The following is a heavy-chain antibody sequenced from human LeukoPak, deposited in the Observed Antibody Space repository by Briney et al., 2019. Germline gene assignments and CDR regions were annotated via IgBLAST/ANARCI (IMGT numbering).Heavy chain of an antibody. CDR2: ISAYNGNT. J-gene: IGHJ4*02. CDR1: GYTFTSYG. Sequence: ASVKVSCKASGYTFTSYGISWVRQAPGQGLEWMGWISAYNGNTNYAQKLQGRVTMTTDTSTSTAYMELRSLRSDDTAVYYCARGGDYYGSGSSHLDYWGQGTLVTVSS. V-gene: IGHV1-18*01. CDR3: ARGGDYYGSGSSHLDY. D-gene: IGHD3-10*01.